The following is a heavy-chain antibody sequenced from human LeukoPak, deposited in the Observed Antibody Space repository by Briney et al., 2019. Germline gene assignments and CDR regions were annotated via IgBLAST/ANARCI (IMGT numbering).Heavy chain of an antibody. Sequence: SETLSFTCAVYGGSFSGYYWSWIRQPPGEGLEWIGEINHSGSTNYNPSLKSRVTISVDTSKNQFSLKLSSVTAADTAVYYCARTLHCSGGSCYFGDFDYWGRGTLVTVSS. CDR1: GGSFSGYY. CDR2: INHSGST. D-gene: IGHD2-15*01. J-gene: IGHJ4*02. CDR3: ARTLHCSGGSCYFGDFDY. V-gene: IGHV4-34*01.